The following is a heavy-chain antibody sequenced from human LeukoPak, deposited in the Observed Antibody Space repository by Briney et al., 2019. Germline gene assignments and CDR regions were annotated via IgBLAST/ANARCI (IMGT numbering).Heavy chain of an antibody. CDR2: ISGSGTT. V-gene: IGHV3-23*01. Sequence: GGSLGLSCAASGFTFSSYAMSWVRQAPGKGLEWVSAISGSGTTYYADSVKGRFTISRDDAKNSLYLQMNSLRAEDTAVYYCARVLSLYSSSWYTSSVDYWGQGTLVTVSS. CDR3: ARVLSLYSSSWYTSSVDY. CDR1: GFTFSSYA. J-gene: IGHJ4*02. D-gene: IGHD6-13*01.